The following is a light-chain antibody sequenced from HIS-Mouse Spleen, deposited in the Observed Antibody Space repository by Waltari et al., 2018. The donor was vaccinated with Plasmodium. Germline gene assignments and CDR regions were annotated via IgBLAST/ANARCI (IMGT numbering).Light chain of an antibody. CDR1: ALPKKY. CDR2: EDS. V-gene: IGLV3-10*01. CDR3: YSRDSSGNHRV. J-gene: IGLJ3*02. Sequence: SYELTQPPPVSVSPGQTARITCSGDALPKKYAYWYQQKSGQAPELVIYEDSKRPSGIPGRFSGASAGTMATLTISGAQVEDEADYYCYSRDSSGNHRVFGGGTKLTVL.